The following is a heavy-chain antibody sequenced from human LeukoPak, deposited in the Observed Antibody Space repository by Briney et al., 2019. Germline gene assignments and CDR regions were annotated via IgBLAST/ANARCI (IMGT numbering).Heavy chain of an antibody. CDR2: ISGDGGST. Sequence: PGGSLRLSCAASGFTFDDYAMHSVRQAPGKGLEWVSLISGDGGSTYYADSVKGRFTVSRDNRKNSLYLQMNSLRTEDTALYYCTLRSSTRFDPWGQGTLVTVSS. J-gene: IGHJ5*02. CDR3: TLRSSTRFDP. CDR1: GFTFDDYA. V-gene: IGHV3-43*02. D-gene: IGHD1-1*01.